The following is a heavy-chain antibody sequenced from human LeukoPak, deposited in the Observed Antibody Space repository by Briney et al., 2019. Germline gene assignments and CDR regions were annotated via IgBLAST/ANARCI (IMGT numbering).Heavy chain of an antibody. J-gene: IGHJ4*02. CDR3: ARDGDY. V-gene: IGHV4-39*07. CDR1: GGSISNSNYY. Sequence: SETLSLTCTVSGGSISNSNYYWGWIRQPPGKGLQWIGSIYHSGTTYHNPSLKSRVTISVDTSKNQFSLKLSSVTAADTAVYYCARDGDYWGQGTLVTVSS. CDR2: IYHSGTT.